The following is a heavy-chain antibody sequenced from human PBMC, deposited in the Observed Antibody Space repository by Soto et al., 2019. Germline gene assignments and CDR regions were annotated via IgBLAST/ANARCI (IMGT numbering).Heavy chain of an antibody. V-gene: IGHV4-59*01. Sequence: SETLSLTCTVSGGTLSTYYWSWIRQPPGKGLEWIVYMSYSGSSNYNPSLKSRVTMSVDTSKNQVSLKLSSVTAADTAVYYCAKTRITSTAATFDPWGQGTLVTVSS. CDR1: GGTLSTYY. J-gene: IGHJ5*02. CDR2: MSYSGSS. D-gene: IGHD1-20*01. CDR3: AKTRITSTAATFDP.